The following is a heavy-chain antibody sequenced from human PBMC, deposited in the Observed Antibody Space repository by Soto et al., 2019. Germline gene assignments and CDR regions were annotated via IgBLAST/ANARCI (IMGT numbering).Heavy chain of an antibody. Sequence: QVQLVQSGAEVKKPGSSVKVSCKASGGTFSSYTISWVRQAPGQGLEWMGRIIPILGIANYAQKFQGRVTITADKSTSTAYMELSSLRSEDTAVYYGATGGATYHDAFDIWGQGTMVTVSS. V-gene: IGHV1-69*02. CDR1: GGTFSSYT. J-gene: IGHJ3*02. CDR2: IIPILGIA. D-gene: IGHD1-26*01. CDR3: ATGGATYHDAFDI.